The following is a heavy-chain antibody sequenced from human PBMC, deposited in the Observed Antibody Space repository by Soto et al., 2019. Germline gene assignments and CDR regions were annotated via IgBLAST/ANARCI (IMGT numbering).Heavy chain of an antibody. CDR1: GGSISSGGYY. V-gene: IGHV4-31*03. Sequence: QVQLQESGPGLVKPSQTLSLTCTVSGGSISSGGYYWSWIGQHPGKGLEWIGYIYYSGSTYYNPSLKSRVTISVDTSKNQFSLKLSSVTAADTAVYYCATIRYFDWFQNWFDPWGQGTLVTVSS. CDR2: IYYSGST. CDR3: ATIRYFDWFQNWFDP. J-gene: IGHJ5*02. D-gene: IGHD3-9*01.